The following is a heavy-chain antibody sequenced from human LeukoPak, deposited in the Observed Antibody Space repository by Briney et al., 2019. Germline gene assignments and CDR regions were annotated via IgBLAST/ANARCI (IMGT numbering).Heavy chain of an antibody. CDR1: GFTFSSYA. CDR3: ARAQTPYDILTGYYLFDY. CDR2: ISYDGSNK. Sequence: PGGSLRLSCAASGFTFSSYAMHWVRQAPGKGLEWVAVISYDGSNKYYAVSVKGRFTISRDNSKNTLYLQMNSLRAEDTAVYYCARAQTPYDILTGYYLFDYWGQGTLVTVSS. V-gene: IGHV3-30-3*01. D-gene: IGHD3-9*01. J-gene: IGHJ4*02.